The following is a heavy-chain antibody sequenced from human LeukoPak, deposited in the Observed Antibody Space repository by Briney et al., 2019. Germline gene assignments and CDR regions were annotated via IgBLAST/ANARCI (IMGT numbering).Heavy chain of an antibody. CDR1: GGAVNSYY. D-gene: IGHD7-27*01. CDR2: ISHSGNI. V-gene: IGHV4-59*02. J-gene: IGHJ4*02. CDR3: ASNTGTVFDY. Sequence: SETLSLTCNVSGGAVNSYYWSWIRQTPGKGLEWIGYISHSGNIDYAPSLKSRVTMSLDTSKNQFSLKLTSVTAADTAVYYCASNTGTVFDYWGQGALVTVSS.